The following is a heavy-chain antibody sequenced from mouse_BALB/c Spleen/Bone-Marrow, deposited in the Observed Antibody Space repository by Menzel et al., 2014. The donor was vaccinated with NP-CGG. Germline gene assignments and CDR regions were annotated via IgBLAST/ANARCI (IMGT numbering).Heavy chain of an antibody. CDR3: ARVYYGNLDY. Sequence: VKLMESGAELVRPGSSVKISCKASGYESSSYWMNWVKRRPGQGLEWIGQIYPGDGDTNYNGKFKGKATLTADKSSSTAYMQVSSLTSEDSAVYFCARVYYGNLDYWGQGTSVTVSS. D-gene: IGHD2-1*01. CDR2: IYPGDGDT. V-gene: IGHV1-80*01. CDR1: GYESSSYW. J-gene: IGHJ4*01.